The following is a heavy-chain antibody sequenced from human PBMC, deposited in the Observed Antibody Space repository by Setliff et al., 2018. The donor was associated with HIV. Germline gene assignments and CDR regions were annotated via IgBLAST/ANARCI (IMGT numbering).Heavy chain of an antibody. J-gene: IGHJ6*02. V-gene: IGHV4-38-2*02. CDR1: GYSISSGYY. Sequence: SETLSLTCTVSGYSISSGYYWGSIRQPPGKGLEWIGSIYHSGSTYYNPSLKSRVTISVDTSKNQFSLKLSSVTAADTAVYYCARAMRGVVVTNMYYYYGMDVWGQGTTVTVSS. CDR2: IYHSGST. CDR3: ARAMRGVVVTNMYYYYGMDV. D-gene: IGHD2-21*02.